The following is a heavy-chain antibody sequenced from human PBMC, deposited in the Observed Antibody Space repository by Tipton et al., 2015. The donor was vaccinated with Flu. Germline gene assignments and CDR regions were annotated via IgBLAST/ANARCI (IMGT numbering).Heavy chain of an antibody. CDR2: FHTSGST. D-gene: IGHD6-13*01. V-gene: IGHV4-61*09. CDR1: GGSISSGSYY. J-gene: IGHJ6*04. CDR3: AGRAAALVAGYYYGIDV. Sequence: TLSLTCTVSGGSISSGSYYWNWIRQSAGKGLQWIGHFHTSGSTNYNPSLRSRVTVSVDTSKNQFSLKLSSVTAADTAVYYCAGRAAALVAGYYYGIDVWGNGTTVTVSS.